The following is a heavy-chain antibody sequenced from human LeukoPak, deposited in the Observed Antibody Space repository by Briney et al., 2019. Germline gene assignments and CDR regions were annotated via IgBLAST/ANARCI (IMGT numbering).Heavy chain of an antibody. CDR3: ARDRYSYGSPDTVLDY. V-gene: IGHV4-59*01. CDR1: GGSISSYY. CDR2: IYYSGST. D-gene: IGHD5-18*01. Sequence: PSETLSLTCTVSGGSISSYYWSWIRQPPGKGLEWIGYIYYSGSTNYNPSLKSRVTISVDTSKNQFSLKLSSVTAADTAVYYCARDRYSYGSPDTVLDYWGQGILVTVSS. J-gene: IGHJ4*02.